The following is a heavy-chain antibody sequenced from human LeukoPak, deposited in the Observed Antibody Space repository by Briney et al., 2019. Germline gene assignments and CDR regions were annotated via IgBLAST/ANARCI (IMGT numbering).Heavy chain of an antibody. V-gene: IGHV3-7*01. J-gene: IGHJ6*03. CDR1: GFTFSSHW. CDR2: IKQDGSEK. D-gene: IGHD6-13*01. CDR3: ARDQSYSSSWYYYYYYMDV. Sequence: PGGSLRLSCAASGFTFSSHWMSWVRQAPGKGLEWVANIKQDGSEKYYVDSVKGRFTISRDNAKNSLYLQMNSLRAEDTAVYYCARDQSYSSSWYYYYYYMDVWGKGTTVTISS.